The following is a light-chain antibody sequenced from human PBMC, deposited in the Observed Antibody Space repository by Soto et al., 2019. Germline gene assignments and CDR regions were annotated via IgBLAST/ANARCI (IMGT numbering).Light chain of an antibody. J-gene: IGKJ1*01. CDR1: QRVLYRSDNKNY. CDR3: QQYYSTSWT. V-gene: IGKV4-1*01. Sequence: DIVMTQSPDSLAVSLGERATINCKSSQRVLYRSDNKNYLAWYQQKPGQPPKLLIYWASTRESGVPDRFSGSGSGTDFTLTISSLQAEDVAVYYCQQYYSTSWTFGQGTKVEIK. CDR2: WAS.